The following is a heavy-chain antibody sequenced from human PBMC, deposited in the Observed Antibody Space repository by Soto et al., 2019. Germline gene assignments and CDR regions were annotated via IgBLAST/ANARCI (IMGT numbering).Heavy chain of an antibody. Sequence: GGSLRLSCAASGFTFSSYSMNWVRQAPGKGLEWVSYISSSSSTIYYADSVKGRFTISRDNAKNSLYLQMNSLRAEDTAVYYCARDRHIAWLAPGGYYFDYWGQGTLVTVSS. CDR2: ISSSSSTI. CDR1: GFTFSSYS. V-gene: IGHV3-48*01. D-gene: IGHD6-13*01. CDR3: ARDRHIAWLAPGGYYFDY. J-gene: IGHJ4*02.